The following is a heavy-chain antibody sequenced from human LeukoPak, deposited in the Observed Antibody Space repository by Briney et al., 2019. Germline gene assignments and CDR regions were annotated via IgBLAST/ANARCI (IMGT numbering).Heavy chain of an antibody. D-gene: IGHD4-17*01. J-gene: IGHJ4*02. V-gene: IGHV3-9*01. CDR2: ISWNSGSI. CDR3: AKEFVWHDYGDPFDY. Sequence: GRSLRLSCAASGFTFDDYAMHWVRQAPGKGLEWVSGISWNSGSIGYADSVKGRFTISRDNAKNSLYLQMNSLRAEDTALYYCAKEFVWHDYGDPFDYWGQGALVTVSS. CDR1: GFTFDDYA.